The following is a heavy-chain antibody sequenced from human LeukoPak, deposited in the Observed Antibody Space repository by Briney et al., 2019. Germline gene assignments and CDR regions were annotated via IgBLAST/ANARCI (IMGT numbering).Heavy chain of an antibody. CDR1: GFTFSSYS. J-gene: IGHJ3*02. V-gene: IGHV3-21*04. CDR2: ISSSSSYI. Sequence: GGSLRLSCAASGFTFSSYSMNWVRQAPGKGLEWVSSISSSSSYIYYADSVKGRFTISRDNSKNTLYLQMNSLRAEDTAVYYCAKDARADAFDIWGQGTMVTVSS. CDR3: AKDARADAFDI.